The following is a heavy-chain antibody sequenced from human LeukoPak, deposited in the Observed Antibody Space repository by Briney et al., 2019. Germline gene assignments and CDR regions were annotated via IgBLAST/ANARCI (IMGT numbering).Heavy chain of an antibody. CDR2: IYTSGST. Sequence: SETLSLTCTASGGSISSYYWSWIRQPAGKGLEWIGRIYTSGSTNYNPSLKSRVTISVDKSKNQFSLKLSSVIAADTAVYYCARVRLNYYDSSGYLDYYYMDVWGKGTTVTVSS. CDR1: GGSISSYY. CDR3: ARVRLNYYDSSGYLDYYYMDV. V-gene: IGHV4-4*07. D-gene: IGHD3-22*01. J-gene: IGHJ6*03.